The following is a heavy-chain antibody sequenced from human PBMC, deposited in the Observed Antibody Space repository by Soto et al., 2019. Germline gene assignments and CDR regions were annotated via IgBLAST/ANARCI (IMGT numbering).Heavy chain of an antibody. CDR3: VSQRTTVPTQAYFDY. J-gene: IGHJ4*02. CDR2: VYYRGRS. Sequence: SETLSLTCTVSGGSVTTSSYYCGWIRQSPGKGLEWIGSVYYRGRSYSKSSVKSRVTISVDTSKNRFSLSLNSVTASDTAVYFCVSQRTTVPTQAYFDYWGPGALVTVSS. D-gene: IGHD4-17*01. V-gene: IGHV4-39*01. CDR1: GGSVTTSSYY.